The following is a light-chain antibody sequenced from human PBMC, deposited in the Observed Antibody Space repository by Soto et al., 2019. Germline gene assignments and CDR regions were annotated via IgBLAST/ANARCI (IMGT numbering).Light chain of an antibody. Sequence: QSVLTQPPSVSGAPGQRVTISCTGSSSNIGAGYDVHWYQQLPGTAPKLLIYGNSNRPSGVPDRFSGSKSGTSASLAITGLRGEDEADYYRQSYASSLGGSVLGGGTKLTVL. V-gene: IGLV1-40*01. CDR1: SSNIGAGYD. J-gene: IGLJ2*01. CDR2: GNS. CDR3: QSYASSLGGSV.